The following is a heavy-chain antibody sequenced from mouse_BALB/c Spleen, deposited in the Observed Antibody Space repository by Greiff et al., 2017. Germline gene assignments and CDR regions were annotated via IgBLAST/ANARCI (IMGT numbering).Heavy chain of an antibody. CDR1: GYTFTSYT. J-gene: IGHJ2*01. CDR2: INPSSGYT. V-gene: IGHV1-4*01. CDR3: AQNGGGSYFED. Sequence: QVQLQQSGAELARPGASVKMSCKASGYTFTSYTMHWVKQRPGQGLEWIGYINPSSGYTNYNQKFKDKATLTADKSSSTAYMQLSSLTSEDTAVYYCAQNGGGSYFEDWGEGTTLTVSS.